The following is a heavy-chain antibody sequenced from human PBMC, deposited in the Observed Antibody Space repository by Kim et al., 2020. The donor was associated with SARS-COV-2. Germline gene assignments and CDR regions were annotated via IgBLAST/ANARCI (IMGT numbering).Heavy chain of an antibody. Sequence: SETLSLTCTVSGGSISSGDYYWSWIRQPPGKGLEWIGYIYYSGSTYYNPSLKSRVTISVDTSKNQFSLKLSSVTAADTAVYYCARTKRITIFGVVQWFDPWGQGTLFTVSS. V-gene: IGHV4-30-4*01. D-gene: IGHD3-3*01. CDR2: IYYSGST. CDR1: GGSISSGDYY. J-gene: IGHJ5*02. CDR3: ARTKRITIFGVVQWFDP.